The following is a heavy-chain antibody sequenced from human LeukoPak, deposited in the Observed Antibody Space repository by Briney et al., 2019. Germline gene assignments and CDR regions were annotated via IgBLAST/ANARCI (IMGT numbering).Heavy chain of an antibody. CDR2: IIPIFGTA. D-gene: IGHD2-15*01. V-gene: IGHV1-69*13. J-gene: IGHJ5*02. Sequence: ASVKVSCKASGGTFSSYAISWVRQAPGQGLEWMGGIIPIFGTANYAQKFQGRVTITADESTSTAYMELSSLRSEDTAVYYCARGPSVCSGGSCYSGRFDPWGQGTLVTVSS. CDR3: ARGPSVCSGGSCYSGRFDP. CDR1: GGTFSSYA.